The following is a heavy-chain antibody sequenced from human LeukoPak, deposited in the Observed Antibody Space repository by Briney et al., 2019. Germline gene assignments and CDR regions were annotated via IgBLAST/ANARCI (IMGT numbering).Heavy chain of an antibody. J-gene: IGHJ4*02. CDR1: VYTLTGYY. V-gene: IGHV1-2*02. CDR2: INPNSGGT. D-gene: IGHD3-22*01. CDR3: ARVILPITMRIPPGY. Sequence: ASVKVSCKASVYTLTGYYMDWVRPAPGQGLEWMGWINPNSGGTNYAQKFQGRVTMTRDTSLSTAYMELSRLRSDDTAVYYCARVILPITMRIPPGYWGQGTLVTVSS.